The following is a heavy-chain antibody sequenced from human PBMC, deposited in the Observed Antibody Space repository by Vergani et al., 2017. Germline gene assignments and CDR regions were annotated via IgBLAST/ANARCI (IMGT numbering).Heavy chain of an antibody. V-gene: IGHV3-30*01. CDR2: ISYDGSNK. Sequence: QVQLVESGGGVVKPGRSLRLSCAASGFTFSSYAMHWVRQAPGKGLEWVAVISYDGSNKYYADSVKGRFTISRDNSKNTLYLQMNSLRAEDTAVYYFARDGWHIAWSVAFDIWGQGTMVTVSS. CDR3: ARDGWHIAWSVAFDI. D-gene: IGHD2-21*01. CDR1: GFTFSSYA. J-gene: IGHJ3*02.